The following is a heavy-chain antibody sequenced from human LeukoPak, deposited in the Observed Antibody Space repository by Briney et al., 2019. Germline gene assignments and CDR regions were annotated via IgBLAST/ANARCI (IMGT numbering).Heavy chain of an antibody. Sequence: SETLSLTCAVSGGSISSGGYSWSWVRQPAGEGLEWIGRIYASGNTNYNPSLKGRVTMTVDTSKNQFSLNLSSVTAADTAVYYCARGRGSSWYCFDSWGQGTLVTVSS. CDR2: IYASGNT. CDR3: ARGRGSSWYCFDS. CDR1: GGSISSGGYS. D-gene: IGHD6-13*01. V-gene: IGHV4-61*02. J-gene: IGHJ4*02.